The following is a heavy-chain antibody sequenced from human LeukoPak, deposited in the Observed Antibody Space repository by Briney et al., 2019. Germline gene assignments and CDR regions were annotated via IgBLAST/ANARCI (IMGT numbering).Heavy chain of an antibody. CDR3: ATHRSNGPAAMNY. CDR2: INPSGGST. D-gene: IGHD2-2*01. CDR1: GYTFTSYY. V-gene: IGHV1-46*01. J-gene: IGHJ4*02. Sequence: ASVKVSCKASGYTFTSYYMHWVRQAPGQGLEWMGIINPSGGSTSHAQKFQGRVTMTRDTSTSTVYMELSSLRSEDTAVYYCATHRSNGPAAMNYWGQGILVTVSS.